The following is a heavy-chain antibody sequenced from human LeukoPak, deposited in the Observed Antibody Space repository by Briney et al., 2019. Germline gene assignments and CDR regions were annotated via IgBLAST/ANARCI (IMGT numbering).Heavy chain of an antibody. CDR3: ANPVVSI. CDR2: INHSGSS. Sequence: SETLSLTCAVYGGSFSGYYWSWIRQPPGKGLEWIGEINHSGSSNYNPSLKGRVTISIDTSKNQFSLKLSSVTAADTAVYYCANPVVSIWGQGTMVTVSS. V-gene: IGHV4-34*01. CDR1: GGSFSGYY. D-gene: IGHD2-8*02. J-gene: IGHJ3*02.